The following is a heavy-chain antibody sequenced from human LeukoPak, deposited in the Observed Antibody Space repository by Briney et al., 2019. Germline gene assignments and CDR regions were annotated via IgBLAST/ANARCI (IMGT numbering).Heavy chain of an antibody. CDR3: ARTGGSFYFCYYMDV. Sequence: SETLSLTCTVSGGSIRSSSYNWAWIRQPPGKGLEWIGSIHYIGTTYYNPSLKSRVTISIDTSKNQFSLRLSSVTAADTALYYCARTGGSFYFCYYMDVWGKGTTVTVSS. CDR2: IHYIGTT. J-gene: IGHJ6*03. V-gene: IGHV4-39*07. CDR1: GGSIRSSSYN. D-gene: IGHD1-26*01.